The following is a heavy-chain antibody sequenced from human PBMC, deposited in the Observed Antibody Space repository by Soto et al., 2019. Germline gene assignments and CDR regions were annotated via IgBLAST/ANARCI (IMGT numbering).Heavy chain of an antibody. CDR1: GGSISSGGYY. CDR3: ARQTYGYHTTPGWGAFDI. D-gene: IGHD5-18*01. J-gene: IGHJ3*02. V-gene: IGHV4-31*03. CDR2: IYYSGST. Sequence: ASETLSLTCTVSGGSISSGGYYWSWIRQHPGKGLEWIGYIYYSGSTYYNPSLKSRVTISVDTSKNQFSLKLSSVTAADTAVYYCARQTYGYHTTPGWGAFDIWGQGTMVTVSS.